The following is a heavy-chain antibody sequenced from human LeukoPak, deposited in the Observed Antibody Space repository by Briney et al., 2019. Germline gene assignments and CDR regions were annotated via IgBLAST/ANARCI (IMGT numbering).Heavy chain of an antibody. CDR1: GYTFTNHG. J-gene: IGHJ4*02. V-gene: IGHV1-18*01. CDR3: ARTGPVVPAAPTGY. CDR2: ISAYNGNT. Sequence: GASVKVSCKASGYTFTNHGITWVRQAPGQGLEWMGWISAYNGNTNYAQKLQGRVTMTTDTSTSTAYMELRSLRSDDTAVYYCARTGPVVPAAPTGYWGQGTLVTVSS. D-gene: IGHD2-2*01.